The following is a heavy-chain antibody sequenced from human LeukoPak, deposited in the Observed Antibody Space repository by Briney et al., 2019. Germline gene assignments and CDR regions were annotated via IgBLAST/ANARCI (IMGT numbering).Heavy chain of an antibody. D-gene: IGHD7-27*01. CDR1: GYTFTGYY. V-gene: IGHV1-2*02. J-gene: IGHJ4*02. CDR2: ISPNSGGT. CDR3: ARVRTNWGYFDY. Sequence: ASVKVSCKASGYTFTGYYMHWVRQAPGQGLEWMGWISPNSGGTNYAQKFQGRVTMTRDTSISTAYMELSRLRSDDTAVYYCARVRTNWGYFDYWGQGTLVTVSS.